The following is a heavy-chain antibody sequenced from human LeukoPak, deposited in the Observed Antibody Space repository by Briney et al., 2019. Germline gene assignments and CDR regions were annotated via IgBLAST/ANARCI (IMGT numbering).Heavy chain of an antibody. J-gene: IGHJ4*02. D-gene: IGHD2-15*01. CDR2: IKQDGSDK. V-gene: IGHV3-7*01. CDR1: GFTFSSYW. CDR3: LASTRSHSFDY. Sequence: HPGGSLRLSCAASGFTFSSYWMWWVRQAPGKGLEWVAIIKQDGSDKYYVDSVEGRFIISRDNAKNSLYLQMNSLRAEDTAVYYCLASTRSHSFDYWGQGTLVTVSS.